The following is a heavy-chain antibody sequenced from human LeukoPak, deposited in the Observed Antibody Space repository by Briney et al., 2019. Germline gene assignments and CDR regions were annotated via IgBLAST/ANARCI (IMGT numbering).Heavy chain of an antibody. V-gene: IGHV3-23*01. CDR2: ISGSGGNT. CDR3: AKDLNYYDSSGKDV. J-gene: IGHJ6*04. CDR1: EVTYLLYR. Sequence: PGGSLRLYCAGSEVTYLLYRLSGPRDAPGKGLEGVSTISGSGGNTYYADSVKGRFTISRDNAKNSLYLQMNSLRAEDTALYYCAKDLNYYDSSGKDVWGKGTTVTISS. D-gene: IGHD3-22*01.